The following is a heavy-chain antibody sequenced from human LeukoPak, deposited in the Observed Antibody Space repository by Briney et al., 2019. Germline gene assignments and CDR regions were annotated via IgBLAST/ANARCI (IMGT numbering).Heavy chain of an antibody. J-gene: IGHJ4*02. D-gene: IGHD5-18*01. CDR1: GYSFNAYW. V-gene: IGHV5-51*01. CDR2: IYPADSDT. Sequence: GESLKISCQGSGYSFNAYWVGWVRQMPGKGLEWMGIIYPADSDTRYSPSFQGQVTISADKSINTAYLQWRTLKASDSAIYYCARVLDVDTAVFHYYFDFWGQGTLVTVSS. CDR3: ARVLDVDTAVFHYYFDF.